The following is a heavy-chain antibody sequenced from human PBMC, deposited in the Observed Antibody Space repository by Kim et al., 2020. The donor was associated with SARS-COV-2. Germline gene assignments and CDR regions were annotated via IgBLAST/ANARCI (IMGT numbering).Heavy chain of an antibody. CDR3: AREDPNLRFLGY. J-gene: IGHJ4*02. D-gene: IGHD5-12*01. CDR1: GGTFSSYA. CDR2: IIPIFGTA. Sequence: SVKVSCKASGGTFSSYAISWVRQAPGQGLEWMGGIIPIFGTANYAQKFQGRVTITADESTSTAYMELSSLRSEDTAVYYCAREDPNLRFLGYWGQGTLVTVSS. V-gene: IGHV1-69*13.